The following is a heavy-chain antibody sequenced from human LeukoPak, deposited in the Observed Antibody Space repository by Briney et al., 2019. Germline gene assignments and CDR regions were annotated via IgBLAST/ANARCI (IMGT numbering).Heavy chain of an antibody. D-gene: IGHD2-15*01. V-gene: IGHV1-46*01. CDR2: INPSGGST. CDR1: GYTFTGHY. J-gene: IGHJ1*01. CDR3: AREGYCSGASCHSGAHFQH. Sequence: ASVKVSCKASGYTFTGHYMHWVRQAPGQGLEWMGIINPSGGSTSYAQKFQGRVTMTRDMSTSTVYMELSSLRSADTAVYYCAREGYCSGASCHSGAHFQHWGQGTLVTVSS.